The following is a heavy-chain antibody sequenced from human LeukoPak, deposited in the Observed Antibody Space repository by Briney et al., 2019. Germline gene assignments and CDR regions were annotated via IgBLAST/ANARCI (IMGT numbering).Heavy chain of an antibody. CDR2: IYNSWTT. J-gene: IGHJ2*01. D-gene: IGHD3-16*01. Sequence: SETLSLTCTVSGDSVSSGSNYWSWIRQPAGKGLEWIGRIYNSWTTNYNPSLKSRVTISVDTSKNQFSLKLSSVTAADTAVYYCARYRVGVLGYFDLWGRGTLVTVSS. CDR3: ARYRVGVLGYFDL. CDR1: GDSVSSGSNY. V-gene: IGHV4-61*10.